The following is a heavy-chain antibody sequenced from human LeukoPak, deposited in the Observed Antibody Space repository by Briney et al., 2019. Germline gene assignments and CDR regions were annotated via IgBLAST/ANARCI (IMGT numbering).Heavy chain of an antibody. CDR1: GGSISTYY. J-gene: IGHJ3*02. V-gene: IGHV4-59*01. CDR2: IYHTGST. Sequence: SETLSLTCTVSGGSISTYYWSWIRQPPGKGLEWFGYIYHTGSTNYNPSLKSRVTMSVDTSKNQFSLNLSSVTAADTAVYYCARSHLGDAFDIWGQGTMVTVSS. CDR3: ARSHLGDAFDI.